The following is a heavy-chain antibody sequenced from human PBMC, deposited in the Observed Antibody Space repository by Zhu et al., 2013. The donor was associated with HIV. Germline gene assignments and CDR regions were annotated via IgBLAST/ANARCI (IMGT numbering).Heavy chain of an antibody. J-gene: IGHJ4*02. Sequence: QVQLVQSGAEVKKPGSSVKVSCKASRYTFTAYFIHWVRQAPGHGQGLEWMGWLDPRSGDTMYAQKFQGRVTMTRDTTIDTAYMEVSSLRSEDTAVYFCTREDRRLMTTLDYWGQGTLVTVSS. CDR3: TREDRRLMTTLDY. V-gene: IGHV1-2*02. CDR2: LDPRSGDT. D-gene: IGHD4-4*01. CDR1: RYTFTAYF.